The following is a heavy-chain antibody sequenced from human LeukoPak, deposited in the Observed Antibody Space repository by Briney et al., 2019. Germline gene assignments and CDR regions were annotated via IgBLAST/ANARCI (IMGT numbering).Heavy chain of an antibody. Sequence: PGGSLRLSCAASGLTFSSYAMHWVRQAPGKGLEWVAVISYDGSNKYYADSVKGRFTISRDNSKNTLYLQMNSLRAEDTAVYYCARVTATVTRGGAFDIWGQGTMVTVSS. CDR1: GLTFSSYA. CDR3: ARVTATVTRGGAFDI. CDR2: ISYDGSNK. V-gene: IGHV3-30-3*01. J-gene: IGHJ3*02. D-gene: IGHD4-17*01.